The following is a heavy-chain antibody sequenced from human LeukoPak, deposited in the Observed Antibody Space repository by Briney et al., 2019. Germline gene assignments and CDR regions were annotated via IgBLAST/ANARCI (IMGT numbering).Heavy chain of an antibody. D-gene: IGHD2-2*01. Sequence: PGGSLRLSCAASGITFSSDAMSWVRQAPGKGLEWVSAISGGSTYYAGSVKGRFTISRDNSKNTLYLQMHSLRAGDTAVYYCAKESLRVVPSATFDYWGQGTLVTVSS. J-gene: IGHJ4*02. CDR2: ISGGST. CDR3: AKESLRVVPSATFDY. CDR1: GITFSSDA. V-gene: IGHV3-23*01.